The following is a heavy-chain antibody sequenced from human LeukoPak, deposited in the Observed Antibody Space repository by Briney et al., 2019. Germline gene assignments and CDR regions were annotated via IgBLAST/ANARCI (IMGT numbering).Heavy chain of an antibody. J-gene: IGHJ4*02. D-gene: IGHD2/OR15-2a*01. V-gene: IGHV3-23*01. CDR2: ISSSGGST. CDR1: GFTFSSYA. Sequence: SGGSLRLSCAVSGFTFSSYAMSWVRQAPGRGLEWVSGISSSGGSTPHADSVKGRFTISRDNSKNTRYLQMNSLRAEDTAVYYCAKGPLLWDWGQGTLVTVSS. CDR3: AKGPLLWD.